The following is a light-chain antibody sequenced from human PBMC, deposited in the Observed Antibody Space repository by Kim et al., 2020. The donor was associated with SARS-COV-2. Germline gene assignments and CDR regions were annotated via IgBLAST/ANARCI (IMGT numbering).Light chain of an antibody. CDR1: QSISSW. CDR3: QQYST. V-gene: IGKV1-5*01. CDR2: DAS. Sequence: STRSASVGDRVTITCRASQSISSWLAWYQQKPGKAPKLLIYDASSLESGVPSRFSGSGSGTEFTLTISSLQPDDFATYYCQQYSTFGQGTKVDIK. J-gene: IGKJ1*01.